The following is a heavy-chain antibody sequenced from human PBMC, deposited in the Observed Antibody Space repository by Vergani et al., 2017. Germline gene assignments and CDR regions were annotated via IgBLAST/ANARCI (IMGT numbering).Heavy chain of an antibody. V-gene: IGHV3-33*01. CDR1: GFTFSSYG. J-gene: IGHJ4*02. Sequence: QVQLVESGGGVVQPGRSLRLPCAASGFTFSSYGMHWVRQAPGKGLEWVAVICYDGSNKYYADSVKGRFTISRDNSKNTLYLQLNSLRAEDTAVYYCARGMAIVVVPAADFDYWGQGTLVTVSS. CDR2: ICYDGSNK. D-gene: IGHD2-2*03. CDR3: ARGMAIVVVPAADFDY.